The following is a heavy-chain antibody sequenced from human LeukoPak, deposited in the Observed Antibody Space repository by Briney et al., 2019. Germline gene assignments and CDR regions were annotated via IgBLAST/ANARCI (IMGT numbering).Heavy chain of an antibody. CDR3: ARDSLLGNWFDP. Sequence: PSETLSLTCTAPGGSISSYYGSWIRQPPGKGLEWIGYIYYSGSTNYNPSLKSRVTISVDTSKNQFSLKLSSVTAADTAVYYCARDSLLGNWFDPWGQGTLVTVSS. CDR2: IYYSGST. J-gene: IGHJ5*02. D-gene: IGHD1-26*01. V-gene: IGHV4-59*01. CDR1: GGSISSYY.